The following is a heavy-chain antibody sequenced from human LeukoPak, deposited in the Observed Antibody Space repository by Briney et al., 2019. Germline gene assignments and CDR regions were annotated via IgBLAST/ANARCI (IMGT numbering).Heavy chain of an antibody. J-gene: IGHJ4*02. D-gene: IGHD3-22*01. V-gene: IGHV1-18*01. CDR1: GYTFTSYG. CDR3: ARTPTPLTYYYDSGGYMGSDY. CDR2: ISAYNGNT. Sequence: ASVKVSCKASGYTFTSYGISWVRQAPGQGLEWMGWISAYNGNTNYAQRLQGRVTMTTDTSTSTAYMELRSLRSDDTAVYYCARTPTPLTYYYDSGGYMGSDYWGQGTLVTVSS.